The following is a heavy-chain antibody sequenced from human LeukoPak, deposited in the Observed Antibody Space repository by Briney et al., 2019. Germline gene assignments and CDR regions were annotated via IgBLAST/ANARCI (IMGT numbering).Heavy chain of an antibody. J-gene: IGHJ4*02. CDR2: IYYSGST. V-gene: IGHV4-39*01. D-gene: IGHD6-13*01. CDR1: GGSISSSTDY. CDR3: ASGREDRSGWSKFDY. Sequence: VKPSETLSLTCTVSGGSISSSTDYWAWIRQPPGNGLKWIRSIYYSGSTYYNPSLKSRVTISVDTSKRLFSLKLSSVTAADTDVYYCASGREDRSGWSKFDYWGQGTLVTVSS.